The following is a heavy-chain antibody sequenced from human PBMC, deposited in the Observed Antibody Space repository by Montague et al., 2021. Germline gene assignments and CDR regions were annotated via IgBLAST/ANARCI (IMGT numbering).Heavy chain of an antibody. CDR3: ARVGLIVAAGMIDY. D-gene: IGHD6-13*01. CDR1: GFTFNNYF. CDR2: IGTSSSFT. J-gene: IGHJ4*02. Sequence: SLRLSCAASGFTFNNYFMSWFRQAPGRGLEWVSYIGTSSSFTRYADSVKGRFTISRDNAMNSLYLQMTAVRGEDTAVYHCARVGLIVAAGMIDYWGQETLVTVSS. V-gene: IGHV3-11*06.